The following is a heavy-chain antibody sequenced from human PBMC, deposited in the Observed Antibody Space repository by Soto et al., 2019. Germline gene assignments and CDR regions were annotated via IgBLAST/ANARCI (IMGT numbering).Heavy chain of an antibody. CDR1: GFTFSSYG. CDR2: IWYDGSNK. D-gene: IGHD6-13*01. J-gene: IGHJ6*02. CDR3: AKEHAAAAAGMDV. V-gene: IGHV3-33*06. Sequence: GGSLRLSCAASGFTFSSYGMHWVRQAPGKGLEWVAVIWYDGSNKYYADSVKGRFTISRDNSKNTLYLQMNSLRAEDTAVYYCAKEHAAAAAGMDVWGQGTTVTVSS.